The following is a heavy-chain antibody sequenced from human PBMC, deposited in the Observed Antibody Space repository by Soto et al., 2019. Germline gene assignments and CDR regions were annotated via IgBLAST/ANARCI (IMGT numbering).Heavy chain of an antibody. V-gene: IGHV3-30*18. CDR2: ISYDGSNK. D-gene: IGHD3-22*01. CDR1: GFTFSSYG. CDR3: AKGPTYYYDSSGYYFDY. Sequence: GGSLRLSCAASGFTFSSYGMHWVRQAPGKGLEWVAVISYDGSNKYYADSVKGRFTISRDNSKNTLYLQMNSLRAEDTAVYYRAKGPTYYYDSSGYYFDYWGQGTLVTVSS. J-gene: IGHJ4*02.